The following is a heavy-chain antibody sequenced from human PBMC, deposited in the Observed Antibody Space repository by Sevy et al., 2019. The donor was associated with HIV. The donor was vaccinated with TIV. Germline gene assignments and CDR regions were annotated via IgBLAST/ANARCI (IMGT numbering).Heavy chain of an antibody. D-gene: IGHD4-17*01. CDR1: GGSISSDY. J-gene: IGHJ4*02. V-gene: IGHV4-59*01. CDR3: ARVRTTVVTYFDY. CDR2: IDYSGST. Sequence: SETLSLTCTVSGGSISSDYWSWILQPPGKALEWIGYIDYSGSTNYNPSLKSRVTISVDTSKNQFSLKLSSVTAADTAVYYCARVRTTVVTYFDYWGQGTLVTVSS.